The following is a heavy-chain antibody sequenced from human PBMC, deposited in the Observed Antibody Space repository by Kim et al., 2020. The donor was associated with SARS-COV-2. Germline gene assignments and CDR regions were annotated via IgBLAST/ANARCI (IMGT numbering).Heavy chain of an antibody. Sequence: DSVKGRCTISRDNSKNTLYLQMNSLRDEDTAVYYCARHLYSSSWYFAFDIWGQGTMVTVSS. J-gene: IGHJ3*02. CDR3: ARHLYSSSWYFAFDI. D-gene: IGHD6-13*01. V-gene: IGHV3-53*01.